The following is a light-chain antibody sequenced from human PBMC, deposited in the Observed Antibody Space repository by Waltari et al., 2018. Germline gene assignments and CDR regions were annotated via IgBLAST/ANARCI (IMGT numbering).Light chain of an antibody. Sequence: QSVLTQPPSVSGAPGQRVTISCTGSSSNIGAGFDVHWYQQLPRTAPKLLIYGNSNRPSGVPDRFSGSRSGTSASLAITGLQAEDEADYYCQSYDSGLSGPVVFGGGTKLTVL. V-gene: IGLV1-40*01. J-gene: IGLJ2*01. CDR1: SSNIGAGFD. CDR3: QSYDSGLSGPVV. CDR2: GNS.